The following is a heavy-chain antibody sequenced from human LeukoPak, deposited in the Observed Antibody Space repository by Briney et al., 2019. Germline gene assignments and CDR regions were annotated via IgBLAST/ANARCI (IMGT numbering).Heavy chain of an antibody. CDR2: INWNGGST. V-gene: IGHV3-20*01. Sequence: PGVSLRLSCAASGFTFDDYGMSWVRQAPGKGLEWVSGINWNGGSTGYADSVKGRFTISRDNAKNSLYLQMNSLRAEDTALYHCARVREYSSSPRGRYYYMDVWGKGTTVTVSS. CDR3: ARVREYSSSPRGRYYYMDV. CDR1: GFTFDDYG. J-gene: IGHJ6*03. D-gene: IGHD6-6*01.